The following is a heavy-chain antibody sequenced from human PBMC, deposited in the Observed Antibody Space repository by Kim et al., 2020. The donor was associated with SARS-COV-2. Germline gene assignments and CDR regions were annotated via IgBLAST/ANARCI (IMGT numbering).Heavy chain of an antibody. CDR3: ARETDKAAAVTNYFDY. CDR2: IIPIFGTV. Sequence: SVKVSCKASGGTFSNYAISWVRRAPGQGLEWMGGIIPIFGTVNYAQKVQGRVTITADESTSTAYMELSSLRSEDTAVYYCARETDKAAAVTNYFDYWGQGTLVTVSS. J-gene: IGHJ4*02. D-gene: IGHD6-13*01. V-gene: IGHV1-69*13. CDR1: GGTFSNYA.